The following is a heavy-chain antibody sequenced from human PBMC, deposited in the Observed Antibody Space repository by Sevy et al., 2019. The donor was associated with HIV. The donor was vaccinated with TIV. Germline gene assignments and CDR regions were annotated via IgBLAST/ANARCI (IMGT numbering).Heavy chain of an antibody. D-gene: IGHD5-12*01. J-gene: IGHJ3*02. Sequence: SETLSLTCTVSGGSISSYYWSWIRQPPGKGLEWIGYIYYSGSTNYNPSLKSRVTISVDTSKNQFSLKLSSVTAADTAVYYCARSGSYSDYDYIAFDIWGQGTMVTVSS. V-gene: IGHV4-59*01. CDR1: GGSISSYY. CDR2: IYYSGST. CDR3: ARSGSYSDYDYIAFDI.